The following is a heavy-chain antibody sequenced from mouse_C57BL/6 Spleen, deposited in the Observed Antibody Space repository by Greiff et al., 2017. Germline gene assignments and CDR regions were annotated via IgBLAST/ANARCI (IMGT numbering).Heavy chain of an antibody. Sequence: QVQLQQSGAELARPGASVKLSCKASGYTFTSYGISWVKQRTGQGLEWIGKFYPRSGNTNYNEKFKGKATLTAEKSSSTAYMELRSLTSEDSAVYFCARGTDYCGSSCYFDCWGKGTTLTVSS. CDR3: ARGTDYCGSSCYFDC. V-gene: IGHV1-81*01. CDR1: GYTFTSYG. J-gene: IGHJ2*01. CDR2: FYPRSGNT. D-gene: IGHD1-1*01.